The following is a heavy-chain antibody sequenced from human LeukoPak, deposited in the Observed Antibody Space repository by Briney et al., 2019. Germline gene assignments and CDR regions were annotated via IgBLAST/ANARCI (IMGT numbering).Heavy chain of an antibody. CDR3: ARYPTGRSTVTSFDY. D-gene: IGHD4-17*01. CDR2: INHSGSA. V-gene: IGHV4-34*01. CDR1: GGSFSGYY. J-gene: IGHJ4*02. Sequence: PSETLSLTCAVYGGSFSGYYWSWIRQPPGKGLEWIGEINHSGSANYNPSLKSRVTISVDTSKNQFSLKLSSVTAADTAVYYCARYPTGRSTVTSFDYWGQGTLVTVSP.